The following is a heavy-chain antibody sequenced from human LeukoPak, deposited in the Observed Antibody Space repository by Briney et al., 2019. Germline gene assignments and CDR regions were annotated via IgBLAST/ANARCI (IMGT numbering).Heavy chain of an antibody. CDR1: GFTFSDYH. J-gene: IGHJ4*02. D-gene: IGHD3-22*01. CDR2: ISSSGSTI. CDR3: ARDAYYDSSGYLKY. Sequence: GSLRLSCAASGFTFSDYHMSWIRQAPGKGLEWVSYISSSGSTIYYADSVKGRFTISRDNAKNSLYLQMNSLRAEDTAVYYCARDAYYDSSGYLKYWGQGTLVTVSS. V-gene: IGHV3-11*04.